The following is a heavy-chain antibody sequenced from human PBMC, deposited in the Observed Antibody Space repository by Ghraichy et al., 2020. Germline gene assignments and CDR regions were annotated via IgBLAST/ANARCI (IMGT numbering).Heavy chain of an antibody. V-gene: IGHV4-39*01. D-gene: IGHD3-10*01. Sequence: SETLSLTCTVSGGSISSSAYYWGWIRQPPGKGLEWIGNIYYSGSTYYNPSLKSRVTISVDTSTNQFSLMLTSVSATDTAVYYCARRRYGSGKVDYWGQGTLVTVSS. J-gene: IGHJ4*02. CDR1: GGSISSSAYY. CDR3: ARRRYGSGKVDY. CDR2: IYYSGST.